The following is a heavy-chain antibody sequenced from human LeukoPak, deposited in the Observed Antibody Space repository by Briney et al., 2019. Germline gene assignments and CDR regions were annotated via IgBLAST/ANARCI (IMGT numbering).Heavy chain of an antibody. D-gene: IGHD3-22*01. CDR3: ATLLLHYYDSSGYLDRFDY. CDR2: FDPEDGET. CDR1: GYTLTELS. Sequence: ASVKVSCKVSGYTLTELSMHWVRQAPGKGLERMGGFDPEDGETIYAQKFQGRVTMTEDTSTDTAYMELSSLRSEDTAVYYCATLLLHYYDSSGYLDRFDYWGQGTLVTVSS. J-gene: IGHJ4*02. V-gene: IGHV1-24*01.